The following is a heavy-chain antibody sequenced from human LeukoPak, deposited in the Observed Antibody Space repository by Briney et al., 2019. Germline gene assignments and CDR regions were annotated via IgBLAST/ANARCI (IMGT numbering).Heavy chain of an antibody. J-gene: IGHJ4*02. CDR1: GGSFSGYY. D-gene: IGHD3-22*01. CDR2: INHSGST. CDR3: ARGGSYYYVSSGYPDY. Sequence: SETLSLTCAVYGGSFSGYYWSWIRQPPGKGLEWIGEINHSGSTNYNPSLKSRVTISVDTSKNQFSLKLSSVTAADTAVYYCARGGSYYYVSSGYPDYWGQGTLVTVSS. V-gene: IGHV4-34*01.